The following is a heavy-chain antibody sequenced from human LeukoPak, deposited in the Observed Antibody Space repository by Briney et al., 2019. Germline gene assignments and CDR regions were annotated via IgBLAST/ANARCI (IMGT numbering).Heavy chain of an antibody. Sequence: PSETLSLTCTVSGGSISSSSYYWGWIRQPPGKGLEWIGSIYYSGSTYYNPSLKSRVTISVDTSKNQFSLKLSSVTAADTAVYYCARGREPGPHNGWYAYYYYYYMDVWGKGTTVTISS. J-gene: IGHJ6*03. CDR1: GGSISSSSYY. V-gene: IGHV4-39*07. CDR3: ARGREPGPHNGWYAYYYYYYMDV. D-gene: IGHD6-19*01. CDR2: IYYSGST.